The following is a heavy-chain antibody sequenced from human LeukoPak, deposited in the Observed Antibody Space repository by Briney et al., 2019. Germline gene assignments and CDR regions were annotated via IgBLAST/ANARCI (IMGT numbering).Heavy chain of an antibody. V-gene: IGHV3-21*01. D-gene: IGHD3-22*01. CDR1: GFTFSSYS. J-gene: IGHJ4*02. Sequence: PGGSLRLSCAASGFTFSSYSMNWVRQAPGKGLEWVSSISSSSSYIYYADSVKGRFTISRDNAKNSLYLQMNSLRAEDTAVYYCARERAYDSSGYYYYFDHWGQGTLVTVSS. CDR2: ISSSSSYI. CDR3: ARERAYDSSGYYYYFDH.